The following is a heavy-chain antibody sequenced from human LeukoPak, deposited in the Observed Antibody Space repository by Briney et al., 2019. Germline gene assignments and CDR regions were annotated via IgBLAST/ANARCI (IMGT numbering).Heavy chain of an antibody. V-gene: IGHV1-24*01. Sequence: ASVKVSCKVSGYTLTELSMHWVRQAPGKGLEWMGGFDPEDGETIYAQKFQGRVTMTEDTSTDTAYMELSSLRSEDTAVYYCATSKDTPGEKARFLEWLSIWRFDAFDIWGQGTMVTVSS. CDR2: FDPEDGET. D-gene: IGHD3-3*01. CDR1: GYTLTELS. J-gene: IGHJ3*02. CDR3: ATSKDTPGEKARFLEWLSIWRFDAFDI.